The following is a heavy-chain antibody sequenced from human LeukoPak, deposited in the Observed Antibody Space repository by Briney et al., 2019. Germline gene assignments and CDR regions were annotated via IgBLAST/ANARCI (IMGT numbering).Heavy chain of an antibody. Sequence: GGSLRLSCAASGFTFSSYAMHWVRQAPGKGLEWVAVISYDGSNKYYADSVKGRFTISRDNSKNTLYLQMNSLRAEDTAVYYCAKDDLWELRGFDYWGQGTLVTVSS. CDR1: GFTFSSYA. D-gene: IGHD1-26*01. CDR2: ISYDGSNK. J-gene: IGHJ4*02. CDR3: AKDDLWELRGFDY. V-gene: IGHV3-30*04.